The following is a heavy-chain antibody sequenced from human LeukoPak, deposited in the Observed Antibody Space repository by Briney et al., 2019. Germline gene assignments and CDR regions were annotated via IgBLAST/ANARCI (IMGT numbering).Heavy chain of an antibody. V-gene: IGHV3-30*02. CDR3: AKSTAAAGYYYYYYMDV. CDR1: GFTFSSYG. CDR2: IWYDGSNK. D-gene: IGHD6-13*01. J-gene: IGHJ6*03. Sequence: GGSLRLSCAASGFTFSSYGMHWVRQAPGKGLEWVAVIWYDGSNKYYSDSVKGRFTISRDTSKNTLYLQMNSLRAEDTAVYYCAKSTAAAGYYYYYYMDVWGKGTTVTVSS.